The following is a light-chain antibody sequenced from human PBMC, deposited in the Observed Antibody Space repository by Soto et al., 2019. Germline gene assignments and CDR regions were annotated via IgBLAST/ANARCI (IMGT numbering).Light chain of an antibody. V-gene: IGKV4-1*01. Sequence: DIVMTQSPDSLAVSLGERATINCRSSQSVLYSSNNKDTIAWYQQNPGQRPRLLISWASTRESGVPDRFSGSGSEPDFTLTSSSLQAEDVAVYYCQQYYDLLTFGGGTKVEIK. CDR1: QSVLYSSNNKDT. CDR3: QQYYDLLT. CDR2: WAS. J-gene: IGKJ4*01.